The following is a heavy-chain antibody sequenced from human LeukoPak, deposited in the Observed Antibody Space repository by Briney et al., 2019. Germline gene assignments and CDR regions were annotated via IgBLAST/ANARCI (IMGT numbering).Heavy chain of an antibody. D-gene: IGHD6-13*01. CDR1: GGSIRPYY. CDR2: VYYSGGT. J-gene: IGHJ6*03. Sequence: PSETLSLTCTVSGGSIRPYYWLWIRQPPGKGLEWIGYVYYSGGTNYNPSLKSRVTMSVDTSKNQLSLKLTSVTAAATAVYYCARRAAAVGTFYMDVWGKGTTVTVSS. CDR3: ARRAAAVGTFYMDV. V-gene: IGHV4-59*01.